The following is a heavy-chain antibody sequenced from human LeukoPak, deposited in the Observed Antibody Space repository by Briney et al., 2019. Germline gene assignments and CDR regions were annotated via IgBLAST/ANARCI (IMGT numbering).Heavy chain of an antibody. J-gene: IGHJ6*03. Sequence: PSETLSLTCAVYGGSFSGYYWSWIRQPPGKGLEWIVYIYYSGSTNHNPSLKSRVTISVATSKNQFSLKLNSVTAADTAVYYCARTTEGYCRSTSCYGFYYSYYMDVWGKGTTVTISS. V-gene: IGHV4-59*01. CDR1: GGSFSGYY. CDR3: ARTTEGYCRSTSCYGFYYSYYMDV. D-gene: IGHD2-2*01. CDR2: IYYSGST.